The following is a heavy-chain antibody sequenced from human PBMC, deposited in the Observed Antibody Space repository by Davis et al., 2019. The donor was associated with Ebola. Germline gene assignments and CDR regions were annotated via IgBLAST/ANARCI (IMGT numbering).Heavy chain of an antibody. CDR1: GFIFSNFA. V-gene: IGHV3-23*01. CDR3: VRDVLPMRQLLPGY. CDR2: MSASGGHT. J-gene: IGHJ4*02. D-gene: IGHD2-2*01. Sequence: GESLKISCAASGFIFSNFAMSWVREAPGKGLEWVSAMSASGGHTYYADTVKGRFTISRDNSKSTLFLQMNSLRVEDTAVYYCVRDVLPMRQLLPGYWGQGTLVTVSP.